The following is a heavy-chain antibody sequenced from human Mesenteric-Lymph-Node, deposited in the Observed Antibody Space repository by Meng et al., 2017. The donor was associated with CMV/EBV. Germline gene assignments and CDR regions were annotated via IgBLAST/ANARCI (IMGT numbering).Heavy chain of an antibody. V-gene: IGHV3-23*01. Sequence: ASAGFTFSTYAKSWVRQAPGKGLEWVSAISGTGTSTYYADSVTGRFTISRDNSKRKLFLQMNSLRAEDTAIYYCAKDNAHAGSFFDYWGQGILVTVSS. CDR3: AKDNAHAGSFFDY. CDR1: GFTFSTYA. CDR2: ISGTGTST. J-gene: IGHJ4*02. D-gene: IGHD2-8*01.